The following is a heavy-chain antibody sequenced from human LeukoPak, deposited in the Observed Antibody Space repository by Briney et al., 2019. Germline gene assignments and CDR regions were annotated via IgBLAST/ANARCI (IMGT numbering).Heavy chain of an antibody. CDR2: IIPIFGTA. D-gene: IGHD3-10*01. V-gene: IGHV1-69*13. J-gene: IGHJ6*02. CDR1: GGTFSSYA. CDR3: ARDLRLLWFGELLSRYYYYGMDV. Sequence: SVKVSCKASGGTFSSYAISWVRQAPGQGLGWMGGIIPIFGTANYAQKFQGRVTITADESTSTAYMELSSLRSEDTAVYYCARDLRLLWFGELLSRYYYYGMDVWGQGTTVTVSS.